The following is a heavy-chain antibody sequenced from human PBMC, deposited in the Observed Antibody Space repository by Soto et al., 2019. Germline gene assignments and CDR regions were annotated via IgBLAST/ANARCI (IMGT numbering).Heavy chain of an antibody. Sequence: SQTLSLTCVISGDSVSNNSAAWNWIRQSPSRGLEWLGRTYYRSKWYNDYAIFLKSRITINPDTSKNQFSLQLNSVTPEDTAVYYCARCDYSTSWYFHYGMDVWGQGTTVTVSS. CDR2: TYYRSKWYN. CDR3: ARCDYSTSWYFHYGMDV. V-gene: IGHV6-1*01. CDR1: GDSVSNNSAA. D-gene: IGHD6-13*01. J-gene: IGHJ6*02.